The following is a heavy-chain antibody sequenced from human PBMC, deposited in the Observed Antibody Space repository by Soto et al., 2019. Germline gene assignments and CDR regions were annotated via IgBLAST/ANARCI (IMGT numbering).Heavy chain of an antibody. CDR2: INPNSGGT. CDR3: ARRSITIFGVVIHNWFDP. CDR1: GYTFTGYY. V-gene: IGHV1-2*02. J-gene: IGHJ5*02. Sequence: QVQLVQSGAEVKKPGASVKVSCKASGYTFTGYYMHWVRQAPGQGLEWMGWINPNSGGTNYAQKFQGRVTITADKSTSTAYMELSSLRSEDTAVYYCARRSITIFGVVIHNWFDPWGQGTLVTVSS. D-gene: IGHD3-3*01.